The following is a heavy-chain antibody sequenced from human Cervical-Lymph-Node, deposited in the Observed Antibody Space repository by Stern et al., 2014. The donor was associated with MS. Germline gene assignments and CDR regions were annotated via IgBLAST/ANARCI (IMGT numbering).Heavy chain of an antibody. CDR2: IYYRGTT. V-gene: IGHV4-59*11. CDR3: ARATDL. J-gene: IGHJ5*02. Sequence: QLQLQESGPGLLRPSETLSLTCTVSGASITSHFWSWIRQPPGKGLEWVGYIYYRGTTNYNATPQGRAAISIDASKTQFSLRLSSVTAADTAVYHCARATDLWGQGTLVTVSS. CDR1: GASITSHF.